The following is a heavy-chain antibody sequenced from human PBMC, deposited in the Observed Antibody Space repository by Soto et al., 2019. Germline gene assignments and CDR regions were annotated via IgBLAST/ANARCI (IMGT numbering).Heavy chain of an antibody. CDR1: GFTFSSYA. CDR2: ISIRGGDE. Sequence: QVQLVESGGGVVQPGKSLRLSCAASGFTFSSYAMHWARQAPGKGLEWVTVISIRGGDEYYAESVRGRFTISRDDSKNTLYLQRYSLRVEDTAVYCCARGTIVARQHLDYWGQGTLVTVSS. V-gene: IGHV3-30*03. CDR3: ARGTIVARQHLDY. D-gene: IGHD6-6*01. J-gene: IGHJ4*02.